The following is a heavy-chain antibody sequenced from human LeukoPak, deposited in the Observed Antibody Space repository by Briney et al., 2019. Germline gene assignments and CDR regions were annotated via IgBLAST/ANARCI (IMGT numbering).Heavy chain of an antibody. Sequence: GRSLRLSCAASGFTFSSYAMHWVRQAPGKGLEWVAVISYDGSNKYYADSVKGRFTISRDNAKSSLYLQMNSLRAEDTAVYYCAREDCGGDGHTDYWGQETLVTVSS. CDR1: GFTFSSYA. V-gene: IGHV3-30-3*01. J-gene: IGHJ4*02. D-gene: IGHD2-21*02. CDR2: ISYDGSNK. CDR3: AREDCGGDGHTDY.